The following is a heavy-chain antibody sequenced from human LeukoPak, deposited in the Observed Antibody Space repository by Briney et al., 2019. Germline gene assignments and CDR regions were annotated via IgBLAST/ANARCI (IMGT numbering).Heavy chain of an antibody. J-gene: IGHJ4*02. Sequence: TGGSLRLSCAASGFTFDDYGMSWVRQAPGKGLEWVSGINWNGDSTDYADSVKGRFTISRDNARNSLYVQMNSLGAEDTALYYCARGPLTGSMLGDFDYWGQGTLVTVSS. V-gene: IGHV3-20*04. CDR3: ARGPLTGSMLGDFDY. CDR1: GFTFDDYG. D-gene: IGHD7-27*01. CDR2: INWNGDST.